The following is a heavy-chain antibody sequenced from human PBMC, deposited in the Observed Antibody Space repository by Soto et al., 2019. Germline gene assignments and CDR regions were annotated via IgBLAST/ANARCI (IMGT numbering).Heavy chain of an antibody. V-gene: IGHV4-31*03. CDR1: GGSISSSSYY. J-gene: IGHJ4*02. CDR2: IYYSGST. D-gene: IGHD5-12*01. Sequence: ASETLSLTSTVAGGSISSSSYYWGWIRQPPGKGLEWIGYIYYSGSTYYNPSLKSRVTISVDTSKNQFSLKLSSVTAADTAVYYCARDRYSGYDNFDYWGQGTLVTVSS. CDR3: ARDRYSGYDNFDY.